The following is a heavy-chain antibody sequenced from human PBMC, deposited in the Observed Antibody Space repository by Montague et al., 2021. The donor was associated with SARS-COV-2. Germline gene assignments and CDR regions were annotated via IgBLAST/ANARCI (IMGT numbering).Heavy chain of an antibody. Sequence: SLRLSCAASGFTFSSYAMYWVRQAPGKGLEWVAVITYDGSNKYYADSVKGRFTISRDNSKNTLYVQMDSLRAEDTAVYYCARGVETGTFFTYYYYGMDVWGQGTTVAVSS. CDR2: ITYDGSNK. J-gene: IGHJ6*02. CDR1: GFTFSSYA. V-gene: IGHV3-30-3*01. D-gene: IGHD1-7*01. CDR3: ARGVETGTFFTYYYYGMDV.